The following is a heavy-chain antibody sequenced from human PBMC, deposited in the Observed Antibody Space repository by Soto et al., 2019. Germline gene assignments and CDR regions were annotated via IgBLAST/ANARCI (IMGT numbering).Heavy chain of an antibody. V-gene: IGHV1-69*01. CDR2: IIPIFGTA. J-gene: IGHJ6*02. Sequence: QVQLVQSGAEVKKPGSSVKVSCKASGGTFSSYAISWVRQAPGQGLEWMGGIIPIFGTANYAQKFQGRVTIIADESTSTAYMEPSSLRSEDTAVYYCARGGDCSSTSCYTGGYYYYYGMDVWGQGTTVTVSS. D-gene: IGHD2-2*02. CDR3: ARGGDCSSTSCYTGGYYYYYGMDV. CDR1: GGTFSSYA.